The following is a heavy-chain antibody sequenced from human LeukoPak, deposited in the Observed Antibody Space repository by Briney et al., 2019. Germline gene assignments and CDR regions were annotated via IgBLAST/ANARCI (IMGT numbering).Heavy chain of an antibody. V-gene: IGHV1-69*13. CDR3: ARENLAAAGTRPIDY. Sequence: ASVKVSCKASGGTFSSYAISWVRRAPGQGLEWMGGIIPIFGTANYAQKFQGRVTITADESTSTAYMELSSLRSEDTAVYYCARENLAAAGTRPIDYWGQGTLVTVSS. J-gene: IGHJ4*02. CDR1: GGTFSSYA. CDR2: IIPIFGTA. D-gene: IGHD6-13*01.